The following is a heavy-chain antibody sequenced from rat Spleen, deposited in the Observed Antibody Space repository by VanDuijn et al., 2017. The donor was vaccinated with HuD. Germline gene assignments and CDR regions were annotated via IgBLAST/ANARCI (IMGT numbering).Heavy chain of an antibody. Sequence: EVQLVESDGGLVQPGRSLKLSCAASGFTFSDYYMAWVRQAPTKGLEWVATISYDGSSTYYRDSVKGRFTISRDNAKSTLYLQMDSLRSEDTATYYCARVDTGRADYFDYWGQGVMVTVSS. CDR2: ISYDGSST. CDR1: GFTFSDYY. CDR3: ARVDTGRADYFDY. V-gene: IGHV5-29*01. J-gene: IGHJ2*01. D-gene: IGHD5-1*01.